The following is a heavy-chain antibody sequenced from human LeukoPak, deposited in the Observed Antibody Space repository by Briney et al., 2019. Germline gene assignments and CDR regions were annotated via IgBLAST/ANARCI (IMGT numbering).Heavy chain of an antibody. CDR3: ARGDYFDY. D-gene: IGHD3-16*01. CDR2: IYYSGST. Sequence: SETLSLTCTVPVGSISSYFWSWIRQPPGKGLEWIGHIYYSGSTNYNPSLKSRVAISLDTSKNHFSLKLSSVTAADTAVYYCARGDYFDYWGQGTLVTVSS. J-gene: IGHJ4*02. V-gene: IGHV4-59*08. CDR1: VGSISSYF.